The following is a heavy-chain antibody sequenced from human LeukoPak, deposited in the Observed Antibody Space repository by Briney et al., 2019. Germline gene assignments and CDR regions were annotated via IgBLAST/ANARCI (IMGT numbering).Heavy chain of an antibody. CDR2: ISGSGGRT. J-gene: IGHJ6*02. CDR1: GFTFSSYA. CDR3: AKKGESLDYYYMDV. D-gene: IGHD3-10*01. Sequence: GGSLRLSCAASGFTFSSYAMSWVRQAPGKGLEWVSGISGSGGRTYYADSVKGRFTISRDNSKNTVHVQMNILRAEDTAVYYCAKKGESLDYYYMDVWGQGTTVTVSS. V-gene: IGHV3-23*01.